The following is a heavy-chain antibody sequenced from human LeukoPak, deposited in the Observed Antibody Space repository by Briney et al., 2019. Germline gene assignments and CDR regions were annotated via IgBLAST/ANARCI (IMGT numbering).Heavy chain of an antibody. CDR2: ISAYNGNT. J-gene: IGHJ6*02. V-gene: IGHV1-18*01. CDR1: GYTFTSYG. Sequence: ASAKVSCKASGYTFTSYGISWVRQAPGQGLEWMGWISAYNGNTNYAQKLQGRVTMTTDTSTSTAYMELRSLRSDDTAVYYCAGDWVTTMLHPCYYYYGMDVWGQGTTVTVSS. D-gene: IGHD4-17*01. CDR3: AGDWVTTMLHPCYYYYGMDV.